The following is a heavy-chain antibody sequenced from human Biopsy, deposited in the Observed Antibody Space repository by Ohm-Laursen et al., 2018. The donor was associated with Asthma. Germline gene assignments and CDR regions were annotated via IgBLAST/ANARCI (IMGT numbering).Heavy chain of an antibody. J-gene: IGHJ6*02. Sequence: VASVKVSCKTSGYTFNSAGITWVRQAPGQGLEWMGWISVYNGNTKVAQKLQDRVTMITDTSTSTAYMELRSLRSDDTAAYFCARAVDYSHYYGIDVWGQGTTVTV. CDR1: GYTFNSAG. CDR3: ARAVDYSHYYGIDV. V-gene: IGHV1-18*01. CDR2: ISVYNGNT. D-gene: IGHD3-10*01.